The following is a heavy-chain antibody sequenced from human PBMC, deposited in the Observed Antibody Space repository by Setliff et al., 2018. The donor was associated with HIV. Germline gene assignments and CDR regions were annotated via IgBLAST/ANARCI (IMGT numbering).Heavy chain of an antibody. V-gene: IGHV4-31*02. CDR1: GGSISSSGYY. CDR3: ARGPFVLRFLERLVYFDY. J-gene: IGHJ4*02. CDR2: VYYSGST. D-gene: IGHD3-3*01. Sequence: SETLSLTCSVSGGSISSSGYYWSWIRQHPGKGLDWIGRVYYSGSTDYSPSLQSRATLSIDTSKNQFSLKLTSVIAADTAIYYCARGPFVLRFLERLVYFDYWGQGKLVTVS.